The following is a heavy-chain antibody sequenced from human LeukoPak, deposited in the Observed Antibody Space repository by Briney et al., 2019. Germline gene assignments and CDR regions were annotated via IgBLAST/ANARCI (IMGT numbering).Heavy chain of an antibody. CDR3: ARRAAAGTNTAFDI. J-gene: IGHJ3*02. V-gene: IGHV4-59*08. Sequence: SETLSLTCTVSGGSISSYYWSWIRQPPGKGLEWIGYIYYSGSTNYNPSLKSRITISVDTSKNQFSLKLSSVTAADTAVYYCARRAAAGTNTAFDIWGQGTMVTVFS. D-gene: IGHD6-13*01. CDR1: GGSISSYY. CDR2: IYYSGST.